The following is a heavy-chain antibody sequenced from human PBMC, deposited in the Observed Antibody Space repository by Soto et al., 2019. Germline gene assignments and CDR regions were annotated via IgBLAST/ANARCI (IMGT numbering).Heavy chain of an antibody. CDR3: AREYTAWPLAYGLDV. V-gene: IGHV3-48*02. D-gene: IGHD2-2*02. CDR1: GFTFSDYS. J-gene: IGHJ6*02. Sequence: GGSLRLSCAASGFTFSDYSMNWVRQAPGKGLEWVSHIAWGNTIYYADSVKGRFTISRDNGKNSLYLQMDSLRDEDTAVYYCAREYTAWPLAYGLDVWGQGTTVTVSS. CDR2: IAWGNTI.